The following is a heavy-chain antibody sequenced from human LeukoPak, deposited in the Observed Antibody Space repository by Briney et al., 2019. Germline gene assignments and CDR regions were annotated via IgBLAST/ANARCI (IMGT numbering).Heavy chain of an antibody. D-gene: IGHD3-10*01. Sequence: GGSLRLSCAASGFTVSSNYMSWVRQAPGKGLEWVSAIYSGGSTYYADSVKGRFTISRDNSRNTLYLQTNSLRVEDTAMYHCARDGYYGSGSYWGQGTLVTVSS. CDR1: GFTVSSNY. CDR2: IYSGGST. CDR3: ARDGYYGSGSY. V-gene: IGHV3-53*01. J-gene: IGHJ4*02.